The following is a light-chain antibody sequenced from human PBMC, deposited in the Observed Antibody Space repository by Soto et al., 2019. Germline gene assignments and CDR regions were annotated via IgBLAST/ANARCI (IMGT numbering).Light chain of an antibody. CDR1: QSVTSSY. CDR2: GAS. CDR3: QQYGSSPGT. Sequence: EIVLTQSPGTLSLSPWERATLSCRASQSVTSSYLAWYQQKPGQAPRLLIYGASSRATDIPDRFSGSGSGTDFTLTISRLEPEDFAVYYCQQYGSSPGTFGQGTKVDIK. V-gene: IGKV3-20*01. J-gene: IGKJ1*01.